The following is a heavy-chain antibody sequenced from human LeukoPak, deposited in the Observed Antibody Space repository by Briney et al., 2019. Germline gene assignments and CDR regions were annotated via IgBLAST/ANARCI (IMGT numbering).Heavy chain of an antibody. CDR1: GFTFDDYG. D-gene: IGHD1-26*01. Sequence: PGGSLRLSCAASGFTFDDYGMSWVGQAPGKGREGVSGIIWNDGSTGYEDSVKGRFTISRDNAKNSLYLQMNSLRAEDTALYYCARGLVGATFDYWGQGTLVTVSS. V-gene: IGHV3-20*04. J-gene: IGHJ4*02. CDR2: IIWNDGST. CDR3: ARGLVGATFDY.